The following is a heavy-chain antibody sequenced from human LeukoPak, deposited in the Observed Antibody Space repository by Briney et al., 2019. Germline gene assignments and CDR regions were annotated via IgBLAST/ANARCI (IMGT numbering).Heavy chain of an antibody. CDR1: GFTVRSIY. V-gene: IGHV3-53*01. D-gene: IGHD3-10*01. Sequence: GGSLTLSCAASGFTVRSIYMGWVRQARGKGLDWVHVIYPDGRTYYTESVKGRFTISRDSSENSLFLQMNSLRAEDTAVYYCATLKGWYGEGCFDCWGQGTLVTVSS. CDR2: IYPDGRT. CDR3: ATLKGWYGEGCFDC. J-gene: IGHJ4*02.